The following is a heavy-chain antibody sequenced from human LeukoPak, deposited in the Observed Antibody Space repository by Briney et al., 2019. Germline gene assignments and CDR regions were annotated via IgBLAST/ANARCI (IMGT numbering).Heavy chain of an antibody. CDR2: ITGTGYTT. J-gene: IGHJ4*02. CDR1: GFTFTNYA. D-gene: IGHD1-26*01. Sequence: GGSLRLSCAASGFTFTNYAMAWVRQAPGKGLEWISVITGTGYTTYYADSVKGRFTISRDNSKNTLYLQMNSLRAEDTALYYCARVKYSGSYPHDYWGQGTLVTVSS. V-gene: IGHV3-23*01. CDR3: ARVKYSGSYPHDY.